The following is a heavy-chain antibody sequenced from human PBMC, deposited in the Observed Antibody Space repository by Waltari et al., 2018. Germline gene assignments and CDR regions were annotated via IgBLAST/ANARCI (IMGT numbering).Heavy chain of an antibody. Sequence: QLQLQESGPGLVKPSETLSPTCTVSGGSISSSSYYWGWIRQPPGKGLEWIGSIYYSGSTYYNPSLKSRVTISVDTSKNQFSLKLSSVTAADTAVYYCARASPPRNFSGSYALSEDWGQGTLVTVSS. CDR1: GGSISSSSYY. V-gene: IGHV4-39*01. J-gene: IGHJ4*02. D-gene: IGHD1-26*01. CDR3: ARASPPRNFSGSYALSED. CDR2: IYYSGST.